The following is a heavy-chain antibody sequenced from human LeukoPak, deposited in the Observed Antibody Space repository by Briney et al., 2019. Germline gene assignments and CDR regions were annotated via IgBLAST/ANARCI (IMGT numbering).Heavy chain of an antibody. Sequence: GGSLRLSCAASGFAFSTYAVSWVRQAPGKGLEWVSTLSGSGGSTYYADSVKGRVTISRDNSKNTLYLQMNNLRAEDTAVYHCARAFRVSDGSNYVFFDYWGQGTLVTVSS. CDR3: ARAFRVSDGSNYVFFDY. V-gene: IGHV3-23*01. CDR2: LSGSGGST. D-gene: IGHD1-26*01. J-gene: IGHJ4*02. CDR1: GFAFSTYA.